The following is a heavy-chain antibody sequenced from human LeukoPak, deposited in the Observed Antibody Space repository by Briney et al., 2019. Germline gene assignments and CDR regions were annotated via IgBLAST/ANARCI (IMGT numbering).Heavy chain of an antibody. J-gene: IGHJ4*02. Sequence: GGSLRLSCAASGFTFNNYGMNWVRQAPGKGLEWVAYIRQDGSNKYYVDSVKGRFTISRDNSKNSLYLQMNSLRAEDTAVYYCAKDDFRSPIVATGRSLLSYWGQGTLVTVSS. CDR1: GFTFNNYG. CDR2: IRQDGSNK. D-gene: IGHD5-12*01. CDR3: AKDDFRSPIVATGRSLLSY. V-gene: IGHV3-30*02.